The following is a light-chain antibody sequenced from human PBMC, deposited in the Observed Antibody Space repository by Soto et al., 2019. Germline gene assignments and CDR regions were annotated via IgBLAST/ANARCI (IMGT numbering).Light chain of an antibody. CDR1: QSVSNNY. J-gene: IGKJ1*01. V-gene: IGKV3-20*01. CDR2: GAS. CDR3: QQYGSSGT. Sequence: EIALTQSLDTLCLSPGERATISCMASQSVSNNYLAWYQQKPGQAPRLLIYGASNRATGIPDRFSGSGSGTDFTLTISRLEPEDFAVYYCQQYGSSGTFGQGTKVDI.